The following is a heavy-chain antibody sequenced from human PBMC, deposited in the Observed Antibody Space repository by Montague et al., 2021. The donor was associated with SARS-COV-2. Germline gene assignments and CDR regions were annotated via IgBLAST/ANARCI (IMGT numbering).Heavy chain of an antibody. CDR2: ITHGGSA. CDR3: ASGTPAVATFLVFIPTTSDSIDF. V-gene: IGHV4-34*01. J-gene: IGHJ4*02. D-gene: IGHD1-1*01. CDR1: GGSFSDYY. Sequence: SETLSLTCAVYGGSFSDYYWSWIRQPPGKGLEWIGEITHGGSANYNPSLKGRLTMSTDTSKNQFSLTLSSVTAADTAVYFCASGTPAVATFLVFIPTTSDSIDFWGQGTLVTVSS.